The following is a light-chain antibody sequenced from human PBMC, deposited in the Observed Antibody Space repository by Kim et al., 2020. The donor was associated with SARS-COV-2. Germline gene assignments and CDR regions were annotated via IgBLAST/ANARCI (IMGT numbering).Light chain of an antibody. CDR2: DVS. CDR3: SSYTSRSTLV. CDR1: SSDVGGYNY. J-gene: IGLJ3*02. Sequence: GQSITISCAGTSSDVGGYNYVSWYQQHPGEAPKLMFYDVSNRPSEISSRFSGSKSGNTASLTISGLQAEDEADYHCSSYTSRSTLVFGGGTQLTVL. V-gene: IGLV2-14*03.